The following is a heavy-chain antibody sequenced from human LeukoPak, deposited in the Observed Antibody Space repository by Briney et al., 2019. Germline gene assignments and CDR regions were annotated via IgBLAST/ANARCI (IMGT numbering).Heavy chain of an antibody. D-gene: IGHD5-24*01. Sequence: GGSLRLSCAASGFTFSSYGMSWVRQAPGKGREGGSYISSSGSTIHYADSVKGRFTISRDNAKNSLYLQMNSLGAEDTAVYYCARGDGYNSYYFDYWGQGTLVTVSS. CDR3: ARGDGYNSYYFDY. CDR2: ISSSGSTI. V-gene: IGHV3-48*04. J-gene: IGHJ4*02. CDR1: GFTFSSYG.